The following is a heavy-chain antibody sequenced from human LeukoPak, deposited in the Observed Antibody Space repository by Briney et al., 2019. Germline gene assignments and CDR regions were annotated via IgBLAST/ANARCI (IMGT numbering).Heavy chain of an antibody. D-gene: IGHD3-9*01. Sequence: GGSLRLSCAASGFTFDDYAMYLGRQAPGKGLEWVSGICWNSGSIGYADSVKGRFTISRDNAKNSLYLQMNSLRAEDTALYYCAKSKEGFDWLRDYYYGMDVWGQGTTVTVSS. CDR3: AKSKEGFDWLRDYYYGMDV. J-gene: IGHJ6*02. CDR1: GFTFDDYA. V-gene: IGHV3-9*01. CDR2: ICWNSGSI.